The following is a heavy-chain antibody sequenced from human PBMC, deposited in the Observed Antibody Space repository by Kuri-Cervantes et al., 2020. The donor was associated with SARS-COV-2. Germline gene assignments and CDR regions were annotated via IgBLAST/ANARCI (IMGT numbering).Heavy chain of an antibody. D-gene: IGHD6-19*01. J-gene: IGHJ4*02. V-gene: IGHV3-23*01. CDR3: AKRGVAVPGFNY. CDR1: GFTFSSYV. Sequence: GGSLRLSCAASGFTFSSYVMTWVRQAPGKGLECVSVVSGSGSFTDYADSVKGRFTISRDNSENTLYLQMNSLRAEDTAVYYCAKRGVAVPGFNYWGQGTLVTVSS. CDR2: VSGSGSFT.